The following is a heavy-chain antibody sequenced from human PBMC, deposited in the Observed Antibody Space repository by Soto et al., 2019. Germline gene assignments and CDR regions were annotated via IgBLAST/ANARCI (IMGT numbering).Heavy chain of an antibody. J-gene: IGHJ6*03. V-gene: IGHV3-48*01. D-gene: IGHD1-1*01. CDR2: ISSSSSTI. CDR3: ARDPPGATERYNWNDVNRRYYYYMDV. Sequence: GGSLRLSCAASGFTFSSYSMNWVRQAPGKGLEWVSYISSSSSTIYYADSVKGRFTISRDNAKNSLYLQMNSLRAEDTAVYYCARDPPGATERYNWNDVNRRYYYYMDVWGKGTTVTVSS. CDR1: GFTFSSYS.